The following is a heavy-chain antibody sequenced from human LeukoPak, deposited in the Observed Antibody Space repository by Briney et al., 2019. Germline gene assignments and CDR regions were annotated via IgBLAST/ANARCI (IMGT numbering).Heavy chain of an antibody. CDR1: GYTFTGYY. CDR3: ARVATVTTYGMDV. CDR2: IIPILGIA. V-gene: IGHV1-69*04. J-gene: IGHJ6*02. Sequence: ASVKVSCKASGYTFTGYYMHWVRQAPGQGLEWMGRIIPILGIANYAQKFQGRVTITADKSTSTAYMELSSLRSEDTAVYYCARVATVTTYGMDVWGQGTTVTVSS. D-gene: IGHD4-11*01.